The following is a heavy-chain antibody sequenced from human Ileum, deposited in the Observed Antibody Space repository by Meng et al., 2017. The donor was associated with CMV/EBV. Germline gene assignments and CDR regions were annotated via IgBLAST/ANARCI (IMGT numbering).Heavy chain of an antibody. CDR3: ASGDSLRAVDF. J-gene: IGHJ4*02. D-gene: IGHD2-21*02. CDR2: IYYSGGT. Sequence: HLPESGPGLVQPSETLSLTCTVSGASISRSTYYWGWIRQPPGKGLEWIGSIYYSGGTYYNPSLKSRVTISVDTSKNQFSLKLNSVTAADTAVYYCASGDSLRAVDFWGQGTLVTVSS. V-gene: IGHV4-39*07. CDR1: GASISRSTYY.